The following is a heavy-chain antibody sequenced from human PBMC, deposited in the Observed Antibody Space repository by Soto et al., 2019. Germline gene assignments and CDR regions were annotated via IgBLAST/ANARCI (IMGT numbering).Heavy chain of an antibody. D-gene: IGHD3-10*01. V-gene: IGHV1-69*12. CDR1: GGAFNKFA. Sequence: QVQLVQSGAEVKKPGSSVKVSCKASGGAFNKFAITWVRQAPGQGLEWMGAIIPFFSTPNYVQRLQGRVTITADESTSTSYMELSSLRSEDTAIYYCARDRVMRGNSYYYGMDVWGQGTTVTVSS. CDR3: ARDRVMRGNSYYYGMDV. CDR2: IIPFFSTP. J-gene: IGHJ6*02.